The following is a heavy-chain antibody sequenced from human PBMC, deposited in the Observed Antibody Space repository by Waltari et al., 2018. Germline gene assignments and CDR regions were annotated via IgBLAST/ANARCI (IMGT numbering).Heavy chain of an antibody. D-gene: IGHD1-7*01. V-gene: IGHV4-59*01. CDR1: GGSISSYS. CDR3: ARGRTTLYYMDV. J-gene: IGHJ6*03. Sequence: QVQLQESGPGLVMPSETLSLPCTVSGGSISSYSWSWIRQPPGKGLEWIGYIYYSGSTNYNPSLKSRVTISVDTSKNQFSLKLSSVTAADTAVYYCARGRTTLYYMDVWGKGTTVTISS. CDR2: IYYSGST.